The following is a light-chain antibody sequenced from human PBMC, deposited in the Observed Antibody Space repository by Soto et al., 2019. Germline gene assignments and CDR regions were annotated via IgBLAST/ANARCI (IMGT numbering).Light chain of an antibody. V-gene: IGKV2-28*01. CDR3: MQPLQTPRT. Sequence: EIVLTQSPLSLPVTPGEPASISCRSNQNLLHSNGDNYLNWYLQKPGQSPQLLSYLGSNRASGVPDRFTGSGSGTDFTLKISRVEAEDVGVYYCMQPLQTPRTFGQGTKVEIK. CDR1: QNLLHSNGDNY. J-gene: IGKJ1*01. CDR2: LGS.